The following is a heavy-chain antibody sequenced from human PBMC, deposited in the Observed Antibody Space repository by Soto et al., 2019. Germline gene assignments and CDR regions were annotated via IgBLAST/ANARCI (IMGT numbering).Heavy chain of an antibody. CDR1: GYTFTSYG. CDR3: ARYCSGGSCYSAGFDY. D-gene: IGHD2-15*01. CDR2: ISAYNGNT. J-gene: IGHJ4*02. V-gene: IGHV1-18*01. Sequence: ASVKVSCKASGYTFTSYGISWVRQAPGQGLEWMGWISAYNGNTNYAQKLQGRVTMTTDTSTSTAYMELRSLRSDDTAVYYCARYCSGGSCYSAGFDYWGQGTLLTVSS.